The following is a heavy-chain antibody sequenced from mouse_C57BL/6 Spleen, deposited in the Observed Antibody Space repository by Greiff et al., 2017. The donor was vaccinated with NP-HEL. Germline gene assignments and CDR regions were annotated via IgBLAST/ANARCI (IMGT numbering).Heavy chain of an antibody. V-gene: IGHV7-3*01. J-gene: IGHJ4*01. Sequence: EVTLVESGGGLVQPGGSLSLSCAASGFTFTDYYMSWVRQPPGKALEWLGFIRTKANGYTTASSASVKGRFTISRDNSQSILYLQKNGLRAEESATYDYARGAYYDAMDYWGQGTSVTVSS. CDR1: GFTFTDYY. CDR2: IRTKANGYTT. CDR3: ARGAYYDAMDY.